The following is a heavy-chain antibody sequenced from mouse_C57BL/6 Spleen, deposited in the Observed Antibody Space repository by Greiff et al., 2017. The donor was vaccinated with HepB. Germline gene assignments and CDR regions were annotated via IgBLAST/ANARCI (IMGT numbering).Heavy chain of an antibody. CDR1: GYSITSGYY. J-gene: IGHJ2*01. Sequence: EVQLQESGPGLVKPSQSLSLTCSVTGYSITSGYYWNWIRQFPGNKLEWMGYISYDGSNNYNPSLKNRISITRDTSKNQFFLKLNSVTTEDTATYYCAREYDYDPLFDYWGQGTTLTVSS. CDR3: AREYDYDPLFDY. D-gene: IGHD2-4*01. CDR2: ISYDGSN. V-gene: IGHV3-6*01.